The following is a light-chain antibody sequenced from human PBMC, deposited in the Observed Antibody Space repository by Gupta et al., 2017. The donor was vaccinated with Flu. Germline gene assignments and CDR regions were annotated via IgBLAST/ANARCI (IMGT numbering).Light chain of an antibody. J-gene: IGKJ4*01. CDR1: QSLRHSDGKTY. Sequence: DIVMTQTPLSLSVTPGQPASIYCKSSQSLRHSDGKTYLYWYLQKPGQPPQLLLYEGSNRGSGVPDRFSGSGSSTAFTLKIIRGVAPDVVVYYFCQRLQLPLTFGGGTKVEIK. CDR3: CQRLQLPLT. CDR2: EGS. V-gene: IGKV2D-29*01.